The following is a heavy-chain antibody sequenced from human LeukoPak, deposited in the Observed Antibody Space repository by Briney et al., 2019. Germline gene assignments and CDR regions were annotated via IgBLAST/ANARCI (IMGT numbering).Heavy chain of an antibody. J-gene: IGHJ4*02. Sequence: PSETLSLTCTVSGGSINSYYWSLIRQPPGKGLEWIGSIYHSGSTYYNPSLKSRVTISVDTSKNQFSLKLSSVTAADTAVYYCYNLVYDYVWGSDRSPAQDYWGQGTLVTVSS. CDR2: IYHSGST. CDR3: YNLVYDYVWGSDRSPAQDY. D-gene: IGHD3-16*02. CDR1: GGSINSYY. V-gene: IGHV4-59*04.